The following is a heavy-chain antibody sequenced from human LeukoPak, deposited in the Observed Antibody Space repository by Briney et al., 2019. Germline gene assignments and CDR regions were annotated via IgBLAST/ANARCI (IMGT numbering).Heavy chain of an antibody. CDR1: GGSFSGYY. Sequence: SETLSLTCAVYGGSFSGYYWSWIRQPPGKGLEWIGYIYYSGSTNYNPSLKSRVTISVDTSKNQFSLKLSSVTAADTAVYYCARLNYYGSGSYYNEDWFDPWGQGTLVTVSS. J-gene: IGHJ5*02. CDR3: ARLNYYGSGSYYNEDWFDP. V-gene: IGHV4-59*01. D-gene: IGHD3-10*01. CDR2: IYYSGST.